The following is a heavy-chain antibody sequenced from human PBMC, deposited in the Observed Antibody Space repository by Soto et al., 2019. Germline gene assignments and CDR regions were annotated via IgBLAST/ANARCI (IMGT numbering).Heavy chain of an antibody. D-gene: IGHD6-13*01. CDR2: ISWNSGSI. CDR3: AKDSAAGTRYYFDY. J-gene: IGHJ4*02. CDR1: GFTFDDYA. V-gene: IGHV3-9*01. Sequence: GGSLRLSCAASGFTFDDYAMHWVRQAPGKGLEWVSGISWNSGSIGYADSVKGRFTISRDNAKNSLYLQMNSLRAEDTALYYCAKDSAAGTRYYFDYWGQGTLVTVSS.